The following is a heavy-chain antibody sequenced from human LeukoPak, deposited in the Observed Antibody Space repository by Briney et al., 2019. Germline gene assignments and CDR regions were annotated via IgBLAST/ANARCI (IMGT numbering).Heavy chain of an antibody. CDR3: ARDYSSSSFFSYYYYYMDV. V-gene: IGHV6-1*01. Sequence: SQTLSLTCAISGDSVSSNSAAWNWIRQSPSRGLEWLGRTYYRSKWYNDYAVSVKSRITINPDTSKNQFSLQLNSVTPEDTAVYYCARDYSSSSFFSYYYYYMDVWGKGTTVTVSS. D-gene: IGHD6-6*01. CDR2: TYYRSKWYN. J-gene: IGHJ6*03. CDR1: GDSVSSNSAA.